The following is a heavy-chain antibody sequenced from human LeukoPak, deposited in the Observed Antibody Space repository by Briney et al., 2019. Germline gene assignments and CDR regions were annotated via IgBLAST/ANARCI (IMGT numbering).Heavy chain of an antibody. CDR3: ARGFVLGAAKNYFDY. CDR2: IWYDGSNK. D-gene: IGHD2-21*02. CDR1: GFTFSSYG. Sequence: GRSLRLSCAASGFTFSSYGMHWVRQAPGKGLEWAAVIWYDGSNKYYADSVKGRFTISRDNSKNTLSLQMNSLRAEDTALYYCARGFVLGAAKNYFDYWGQGALVTVSS. J-gene: IGHJ4*02. V-gene: IGHV3-33*08.